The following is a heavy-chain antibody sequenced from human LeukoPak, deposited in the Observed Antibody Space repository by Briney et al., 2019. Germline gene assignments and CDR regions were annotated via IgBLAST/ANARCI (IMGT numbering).Heavy chain of an antibody. D-gene: IGHD3-10*01. CDR1: GGSISSSNW. CDR3: ARVAYYGSGTPTNRAFDI. Sequence: TSETLSLTCAVSGGSISSSNWWSWVRQPPGKGLEWIGEIYHSGSTDYNPSLKSRVTISVDKSKNQFSLRLSSVTAADTAVYYCARVAYYGSGTPTNRAFDIWGQGTMVTVSS. V-gene: IGHV4-4*02. CDR2: IYHSGST. J-gene: IGHJ3*02.